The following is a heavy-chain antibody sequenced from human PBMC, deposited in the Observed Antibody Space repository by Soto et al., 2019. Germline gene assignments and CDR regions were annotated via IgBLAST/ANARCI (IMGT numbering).Heavy chain of an antibody. V-gene: IGHV3-66*01. CDR3: ARSPNALDI. Sequence: EVQLVESGGGLVQPGGSLRLSCAASGFTVGTNYMTWVRQAPGKGLEFVSAIYSGGSTFYADSVKGRFTISRDNSKNILYLQMDSLRADDTAVYYCARSPNALDIWGRGTMVTVSP. J-gene: IGHJ3*02. CDR2: IYSGGST. CDR1: GFTVGTNY.